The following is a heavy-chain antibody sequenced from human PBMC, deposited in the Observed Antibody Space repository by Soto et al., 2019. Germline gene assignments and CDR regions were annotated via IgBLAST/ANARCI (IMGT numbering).Heavy chain of an antibody. V-gene: IGHV3-74*01. Sequence: GGSLRLCCAASGFTFSNYWMHWVRQGPGKGLVWVSRVNSDESSTSYADSVKGRFTISRDNAKNTLYLQMSSLRFEDTALYYCVCFECGRTAVVTAMEANGYWGQGTLVTVSS. CDR3: VCFECGRTAVVTAMEANGY. CDR1: GFTFSNYW. CDR2: VNSDESST. J-gene: IGHJ4*02. D-gene: IGHD2-21*02.